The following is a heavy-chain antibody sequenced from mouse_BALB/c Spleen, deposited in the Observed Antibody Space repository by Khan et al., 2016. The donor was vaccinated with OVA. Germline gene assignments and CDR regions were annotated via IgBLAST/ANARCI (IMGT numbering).Heavy chain of an antibody. Sequence: VQLQQPGTVLARPGASVKMSCKTSGYSFTSYWMHWIKQRPGQGLEWIGAIYPGNSDANYNQKFKDKAKLTAVTSASTANMERSSLTDEDSAVYYCTRWGYWFAYWGQGTLVTVSA. D-gene: IGHD2-2*01. CDR2: IYPGNSDA. CDR3: TRWGYWFAY. CDR1: GYSFTSYW. J-gene: IGHJ3*01. V-gene: IGHV1-5*01.